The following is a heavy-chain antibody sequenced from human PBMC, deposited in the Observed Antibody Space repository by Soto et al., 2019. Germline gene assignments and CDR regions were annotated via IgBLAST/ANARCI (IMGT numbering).Heavy chain of an antibody. CDR1: GYGYNNYW. D-gene: IGHD4-17*01. V-gene: IGHV5-51*01. J-gene: IGHJ3*02. CDR2: IYPGDSDT. CDR3: ARRSPVTTGAFDI. Sequence: GESLKISCKVSGYGYNNYWTGCVTQMPGKGLEWMGIIYPGDSDTRYSPSFQGQVTISADKSISTAYLQWSSLKASDTAMYYCARRSPVTTGAFDIWGQGTMVTVS.